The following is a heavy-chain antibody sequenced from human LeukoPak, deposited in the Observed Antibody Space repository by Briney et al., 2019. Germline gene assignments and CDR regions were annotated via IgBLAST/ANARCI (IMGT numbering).Heavy chain of an antibody. CDR1: GLTFSDYY. D-gene: IGHD3-16*01. CDR3: ARPKGDYYYMDV. V-gene: IGHV3-11*04. CDR2: ISRSGSTI. Sequence: GGSLRLSCAASGLTFSDYYMSWIRQAPGKGLEWVSCISRSGSTIYYADPVKGRFTISRDNARNSLYLQMNSLRAEDTAVYYCARPKGDYYYMDVWGKGTTVTVSS. J-gene: IGHJ6*03.